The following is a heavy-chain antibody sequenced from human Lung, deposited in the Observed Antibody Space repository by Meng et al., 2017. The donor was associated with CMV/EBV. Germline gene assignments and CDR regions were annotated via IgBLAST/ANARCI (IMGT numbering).Heavy chain of an antibody. CDR2: FDPEDGET. J-gene: IGHJ4*02. D-gene: IGHD1-26*01. CDR1: GYTLTELS. CDR3: AGFRKWELPLFDY. Sequence: VSGYTLTELSLHWVRPAPGKGLEWMGGFDPEDGETIYAQKFQGRVTMTEDTSTDTAYMELSSLRSEDTAVYYCAGFRKWELPLFDYWGQGTLVTVSS. V-gene: IGHV1-24*01.